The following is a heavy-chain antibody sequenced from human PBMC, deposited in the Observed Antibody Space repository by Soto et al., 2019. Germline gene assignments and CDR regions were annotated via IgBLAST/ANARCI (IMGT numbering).Heavy chain of an antibody. CDR1: GFTFSTCT. Sequence: QVQLVESGGGVVQPGRSLRLSCAASGFTFSTCTMHWVRQAPGKGLEWVAVISYDGTNKYYADSVKGRFTISRDNSENTLYLQMNSLRPEDTAVYYCARGGRAYQLQYNWFDPWGQGTLVTVSS. J-gene: IGHJ5*02. CDR3: ARGGRAYQLQYNWFDP. CDR2: ISYDGTNK. D-gene: IGHD3-16*01. V-gene: IGHV3-30-3*01.